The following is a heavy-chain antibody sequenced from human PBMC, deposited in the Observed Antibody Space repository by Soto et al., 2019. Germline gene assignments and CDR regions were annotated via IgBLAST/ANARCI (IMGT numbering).Heavy chain of an antibody. J-gene: IGHJ4*02. CDR2: ISGSGGGT. D-gene: IGHD6-6*01. V-gene: IGHV3-23*01. Sequence: GGSLRLSCAASGFTFGNYAMTWVRQAPGKGLECVSRISGSGGGTYYADSVKGRFTISRDNSKSTLHLQMNSLRVEDTAVYYCAKDRTFGPPLVRFDSWGQGTLVTVSS. CDR1: GFTFGNYA. CDR3: AKDRTFGPPLVRFDS.